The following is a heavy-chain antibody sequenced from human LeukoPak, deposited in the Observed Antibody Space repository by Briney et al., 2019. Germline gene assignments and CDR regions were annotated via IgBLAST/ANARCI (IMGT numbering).Heavy chain of an antibody. CDR1: GFTFSSYA. Sequence: GGSLRLSCAASGFTFSSYAMHWVRQAPGKGLEWVAVISYDGSNKYYADSVKGRFTISRDNSKNTPYLQMNSLRAEDTAVYYCARDRGDFWSGYYDLHFDYWGQGTLVTVSS. V-gene: IGHV3-30-3*01. CDR3: ARDRGDFWSGYYDLHFDY. CDR2: ISYDGSNK. D-gene: IGHD3-3*01. J-gene: IGHJ4*02.